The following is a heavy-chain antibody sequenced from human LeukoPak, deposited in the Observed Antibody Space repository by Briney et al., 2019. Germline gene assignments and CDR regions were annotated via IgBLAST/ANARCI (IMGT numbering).Heavy chain of an antibody. CDR2: INHSGST. D-gene: IGHD6-13*01. J-gene: IGHJ4*02. V-gene: IGHV4-39*07. Sequence: KPSETLSLTCTVSGGSISSSSYYWSWIRQPPGKGLEWIGEINHSGSTNYNPSLKSRVTISVDTSKNQFSLKLSSVTAADTAVYYCASTAIGQHRPDWGQGTLVTVSS. CDR1: GGSISSSSYY. CDR3: ASTAIGQHRPD.